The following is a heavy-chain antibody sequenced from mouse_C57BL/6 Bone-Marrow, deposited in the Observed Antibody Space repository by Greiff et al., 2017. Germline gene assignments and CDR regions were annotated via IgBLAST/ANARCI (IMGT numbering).Heavy chain of an antibody. CDR1: GYTFTSYW. Sequence: QVQLQQPGAELVMPGASVKLSCKASGYTFTSYWMHWVKQRPGQGLEWIGEIDPSDSYTNYNQKFKGKSTLTVDKSSSTAYMQLSSLTSEDSAVYYCAREAITTVVGPYAMDYWGQGTSVTVSS. V-gene: IGHV1-69*01. J-gene: IGHJ4*01. D-gene: IGHD1-1*01. CDR2: IDPSDSYT. CDR3: AREAITTVVGPYAMDY.